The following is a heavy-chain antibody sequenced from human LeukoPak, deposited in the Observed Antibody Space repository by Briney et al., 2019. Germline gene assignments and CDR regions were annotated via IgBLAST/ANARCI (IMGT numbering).Heavy chain of an antibody. CDR3: ASESSSWPLGYYYGMDV. CDR1: GGSISSYY. CDR2: IYYSGST. Sequence: SETLSLTCTVSGGSISSYYWGWLRQPPGKGLEWIGSIYYSGSTYYNPSLKSRVTISVDTSKNQFSLKLSSVTAADTAVYYCASESSSWPLGYYYGMDVWGQGTTVTVSS. D-gene: IGHD6-13*01. V-gene: IGHV4-39*01. J-gene: IGHJ6*02.